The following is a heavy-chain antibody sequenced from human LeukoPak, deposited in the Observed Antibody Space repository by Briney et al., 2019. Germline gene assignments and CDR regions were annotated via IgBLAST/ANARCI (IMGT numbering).Heavy chain of an antibody. D-gene: IGHD3-22*01. CDR3: ARDRNPDSSGYYYGLDY. CDR1: GYTFTSYG. Sequence: RASVKVSCKASGYTFTSYGISWVRQAPGQGLEWMGWISAYNGNTNYAQKLQGRVTMTTDTSTSTAYMELRSLRSDDTAVYYCARDRNPDSSGYYYGLDYWGQGTLVTVSS. CDR2: ISAYNGNT. J-gene: IGHJ4*02. V-gene: IGHV1-18*01.